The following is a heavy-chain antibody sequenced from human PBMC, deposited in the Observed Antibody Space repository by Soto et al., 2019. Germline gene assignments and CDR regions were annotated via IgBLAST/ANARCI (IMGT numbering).Heavy chain of an antibody. CDR3: ARVSLDVAPVRNDY. CDR1: GYTFTSYG. Sequence: SVKVSCKASGYTFTSYGISWVRQAPGQGLEWMGWISAYNGNTNYAQKLQGRVTMSTDTSTSTAYMELRGLGSYAPAVHYCARVSLDVAPVRNDYWGQVPLVTVPS. V-gene: IGHV1-18*04. CDR2: ISAYNGNT. D-gene: IGHD2-2*01. J-gene: IGHJ4*02.